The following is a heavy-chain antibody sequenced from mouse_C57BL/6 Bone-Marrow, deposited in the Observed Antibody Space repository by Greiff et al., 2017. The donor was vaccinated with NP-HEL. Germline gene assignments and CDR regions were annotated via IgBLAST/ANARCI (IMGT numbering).Heavy chain of an antibody. CDR3: ARGGTIRLRRQDWYFDV. Sequence: QVQLQQPGAELVKPGASVKLSCKASGYTFTSYWMHWVKQRPGQGLEWIGMIHPNSGSTNYNEKFKSKATLTVDKSSSTAYMQLSSLTSEDSAVYYGARGGTIRLRRQDWYFDVWGTGTTVTVSS. V-gene: IGHV1-64*01. D-gene: IGHD2-4*01. J-gene: IGHJ1*03. CDR2: IHPNSGST. CDR1: GYTFTSYW.